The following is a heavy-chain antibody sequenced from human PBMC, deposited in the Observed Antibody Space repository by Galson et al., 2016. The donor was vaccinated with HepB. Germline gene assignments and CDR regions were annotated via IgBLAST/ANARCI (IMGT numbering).Heavy chain of an antibody. CDR1: GFTFSRYA. Sequence: SLRLSCAASGFTFSRYAMHWVRQAPGKGLEWVALIWFDGSNKYYADSVKGRFTISRDNSKNTLYLQMNSLRAEDTAVYYCARGGYSSGWYYLDYRGQGTLVTVSS. J-gene: IGHJ4*02. CDR2: IWFDGSNK. D-gene: IGHD6-19*01. CDR3: ARGGYSSGWYYLDY. V-gene: IGHV3-30*04.